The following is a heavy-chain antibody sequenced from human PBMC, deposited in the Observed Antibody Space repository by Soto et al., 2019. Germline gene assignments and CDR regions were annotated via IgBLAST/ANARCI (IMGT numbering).Heavy chain of an antibody. CDR1: GYTLTELS. D-gene: IGHD2-2*02. Sequence: ASVKVSCKVSGYTLTELSMHWVRQAPGKGLEWMGGFDPEDGETIYAQKFQGRVTMTEDTSTDTAYMELSSLRSEDTAVYYCATELYCISTSCYSRAHWGQGTLVTVSS. J-gene: IGHJ4*02. CDR2: FDPEDGET. CDR3: ATELYCISTSCYSRAH. V-gene: IGHV1-24*01.